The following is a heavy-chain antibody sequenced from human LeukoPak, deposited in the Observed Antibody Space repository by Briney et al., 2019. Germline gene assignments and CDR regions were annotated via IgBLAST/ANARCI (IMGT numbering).Heavy chain of an antibody. CDR3: QGYCSSTSRSVDY. V-gene: IGHV3-30-3*01. J-gene: IGHJ4*02. D-gene: IGHD2-2*01. CDR1: GFTFSSYA. Sequence: GGSLRLSCAASGFTFSSYAMHWVRQAPGKGLEWVAVISYDGSNKYYADSVKGRFTISRDNSKNTLYLQMNSLRAEDTAVYYCQGYCSSTSRSVDYWGQGTLVTVSS. CDR2: ISYDGSNK.